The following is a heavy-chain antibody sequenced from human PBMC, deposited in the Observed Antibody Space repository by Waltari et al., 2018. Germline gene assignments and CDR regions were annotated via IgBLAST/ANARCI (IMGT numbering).Heavy chain of an antibody. CDR2: ISSSCSTR. J-gene: IGHJ4*02. Sequence: EVQLVESGGGLVQPGGSLRLSCAASGFTFSSYEMNWVRQAPGKGLGWVSYISSSCSTRYYADSVKGRFTISRDNAKNSLYLQMNSLRAEDTAVYYCARVEGVPADPFDYWGQGTLVTVSS. CDR3: ARVEGVPADPFDY. V-gene: IGHV3-48*03. CDR1: GFTFSSYE. D-gene: IGHD2-2*01.